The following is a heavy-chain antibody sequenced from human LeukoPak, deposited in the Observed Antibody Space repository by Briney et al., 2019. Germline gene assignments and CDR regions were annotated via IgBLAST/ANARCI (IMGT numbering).Heavy chain of an antibody. Sequence: GASVKVSCKASGYTFTSYDINWVRQATGQGLEWMGWMNPNSGNTGYAQKFQGRVTITRNTSISTAYMELSSLRSENTAVYYCATGRDGAATPERDYYMDVWGKGTTVTVSS. J-gene: IGHJ6*03. CDR2: MNPNSGNT. D-gene: IGHD1-14*01. CDR3: ATGRDGAATPERDYYMDV. CDR1: GYTFTSYD. V-gene: IGHV1-8*03.